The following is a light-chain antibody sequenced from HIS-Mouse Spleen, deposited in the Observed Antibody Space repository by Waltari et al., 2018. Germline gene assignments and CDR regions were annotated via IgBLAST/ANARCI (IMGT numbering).Light chain of an antibody. CDR2: EDS. CDR3: YSTDSSGNHRV. V-gene: IGLV3-10*01. Sequence: SYELTQPPSVSVSPGQTARLTCSGDALPKTYASLYQQKSGQAPVLVIYEDSKRPSGIPERFSGSSSGTMATLTISGAQVEDEADYYCYSTDSSGNHRVFGGGTKLTVL. J-gene: IGLJ2*01. CDR1: ALPKTY.